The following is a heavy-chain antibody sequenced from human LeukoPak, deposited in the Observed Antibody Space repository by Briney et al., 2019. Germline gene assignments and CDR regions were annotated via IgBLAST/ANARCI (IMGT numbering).Heavy chain of an antibody. D-gene: IGHD3-16*01. V-gene: IGHV5-10-1*01. CDR3: ARFGGLPHSGYYYYGMDV. Sequence: GESLKISCKGSGYSFTSYWISWVRQMPGKGLEWMGRIDPSDSYTNYSPSFQGHVTISADKSISTAYLQWSSLKASDTAMYYCARFGGLPHSGYYYYGMDVWGQGTTVTVSS. CDR1: GYSFTSYW. J-gene: IGHJ6*02. CDR2: IDPSDSYT.